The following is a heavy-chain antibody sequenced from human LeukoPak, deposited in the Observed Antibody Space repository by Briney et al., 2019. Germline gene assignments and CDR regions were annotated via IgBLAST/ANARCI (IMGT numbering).Heavy chain of an antibody. CDR1: GGSFNGYY. D-gene: IGHD1-26*01. CDR2: GNHSGGT. V-gene: IGHV4-34*01. CDR3: AKNGQSGFSFDP. J-gene: IGHJ5*02. Sequence: SETLSLTCAVYGGSFNGYYWSWIRQSPGKGLEWIGEGNHSGGTKYNPSLKSRVTISADSSKNQFSLKLTSVTAADTAVYHCAKNGQSGFSFDPWGQGTLVIVSS.